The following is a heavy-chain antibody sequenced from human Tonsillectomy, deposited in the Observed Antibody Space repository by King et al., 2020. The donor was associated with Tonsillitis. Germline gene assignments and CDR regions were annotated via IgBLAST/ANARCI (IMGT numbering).Heavy chain of an antibody. CDR1: GYTFTNYY. CDR2: INPSGGST. D-gene: IGHD1-26*01. J-gene: IGHJ4*02. CDR3: AREGVGTPLSSFDY. V-gene: IGHV1-46*01. Sequence: VQLVESGAEVKKPGASVKVSCKASGYTFTNYYMHWVRQAPGQGLEWMGIINPSGGSTNYAQKFQGRVNMTRDTSTSTVYMELSSLRSEDTTVYYFAREGVGTPLSSFDYWGQGTLVTVSS.